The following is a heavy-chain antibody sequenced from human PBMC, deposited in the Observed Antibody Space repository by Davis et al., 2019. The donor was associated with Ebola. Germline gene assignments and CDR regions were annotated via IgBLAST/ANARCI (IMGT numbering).Heavy chain of an antibody. CDR3: ALDYYDSSGYYYFDY. D-gene: IGHD3-22*01. J-gene: IGHJ4*02. CDR2: IYTSGST. CDR1: GGSISSGSYY. V-gene: IGHV4-61*09. Sequence: PSETLSLTCTVSGGSISSGSYYWSWIRQPAGKGLEWIGHIYTSGSTNYNPSLKSRVTISVDTSKNQFSLKLSSVTAADTAVYYCALDYYDSSGYYYFDYWGQGTLVTVSS.